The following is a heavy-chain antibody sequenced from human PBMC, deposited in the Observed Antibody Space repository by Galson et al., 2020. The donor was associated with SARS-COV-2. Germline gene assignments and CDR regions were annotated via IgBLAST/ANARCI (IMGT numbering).Heavy chain of an antibody. V-gene: IGHV3-48*03. Sequence: TGGSLRLSCAASGFTFSSYEMNWVRQAPGKGLEWVSYISSSGSTIYYADSVKGRFTISRDNAKNSLYLQMNSLRAEDTAVYYCARGEAARAYYYGMDVWGQGTTVTVSS. CDR1: GFTFSSYE. D-gene: IGHD6-6*01. CDR2: ISSSGSTI. J-gene: IGHJ6*02. CDR3: ARGEAARAYYYGMDV.